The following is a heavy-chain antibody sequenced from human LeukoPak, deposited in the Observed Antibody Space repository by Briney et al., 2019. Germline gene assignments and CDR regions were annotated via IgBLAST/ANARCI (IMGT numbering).Heavy chain of an antibody. CDR3: ARGLGLSGILPAATTFDY. CDR2: INPSGGST. J-gene: IGHJ4*02. D-gene: IGHD2-2*01. V-gene: IGHV1-46*01. Sequence: ASVKVSCKASGYTFTNYYMHWVRQAPGQGLEWMGIINPSGGSTSYAQRFQGRVTMTRDTSTSTVYMEPSSLRSEDTAVYYCARGLGLSGILPAATTFDYWGQGTLVTVSS. CDR1: GYTFTNYY.